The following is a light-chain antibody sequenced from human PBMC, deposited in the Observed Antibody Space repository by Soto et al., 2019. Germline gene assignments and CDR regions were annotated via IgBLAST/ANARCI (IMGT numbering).Light chain of an antibody. J-gene: IGLJ2*01. Sequence: QSVLTQPPSASGSPAQSVTISCIGTSSDVGGYNYVSWYQQHPGKAPKLMIYEVSKRPSGVPDRFSGSKSGNTASLTVSGLQAEDEADYYCSSYAASNNLGVFGGGTKLTVL. CDR1: SSDVGGYNY. CDR3: SSYAASNNLGV. V-gene: IGLV2-8*01. CDR2: EVS.